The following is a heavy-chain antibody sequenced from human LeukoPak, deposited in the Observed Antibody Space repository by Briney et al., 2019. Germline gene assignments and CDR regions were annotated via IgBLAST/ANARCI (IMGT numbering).Heavy chain of an antibody. CDR3: ARGNSASEIYHYLNWLDP. J-gene: IGHJ5*02. Sequence: DSVKVSCKASGYTFTSNGVTWVRQAPGQGLEWMGWISANNGYTNYAQKFQDRVTLTTDTSTSTAYMELRSLRSDDTAVYYCARGNSASEIYHYLNWLDPWGQGTLVTVSS. CDR2: ISANNGYT. CDR1: GYTFTSNG. D-gene: IGHD4-23*01. V-gene: IGHV1-18*04.